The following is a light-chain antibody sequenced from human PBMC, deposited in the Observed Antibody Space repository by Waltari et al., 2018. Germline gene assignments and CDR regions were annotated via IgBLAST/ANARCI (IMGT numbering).Light chain of an antibody. V-gene: IGKV1-12*01. CDR3: QQASNFPRT. Sequence: DIQMTQSPSSVSASVGDRVTINCRASQYVGRWLAWFQQEPGKTPKLLIYGASVLQSGVPSRFSASGYGTDFTLTISILQPEDFATYYCQQASNFPRTFGQGTRVEV. CDR2: GAS. CDR1: QYVGRW. J-gene: IGKJ1*01.